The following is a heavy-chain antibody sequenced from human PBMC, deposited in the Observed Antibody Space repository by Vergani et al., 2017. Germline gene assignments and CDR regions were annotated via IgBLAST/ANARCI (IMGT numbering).Heavy chain of an antibody. Sequence: QVQLQQWGAGLLKPSETLSLTCAVYGRSFSGYYWSWIRQPPGKGLEWIGEINHSGSTNYNPALKSRVTISVDTSKHQFSLKLSSVTAADTAVYYCARRAERWETLLRDDFDVWGQGTFVTVSP. J-gene: IGHJ3*01. CDR2: INHSGST. CDR1: GRSFSGYY. CDR3: ARRAERWETLLRDDFDV. V-gene: IGHV4-34*01. D-gene: IGHD1-26*01.